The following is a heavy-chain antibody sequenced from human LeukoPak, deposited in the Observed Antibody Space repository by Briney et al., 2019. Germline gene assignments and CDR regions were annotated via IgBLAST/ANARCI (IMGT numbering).Heavy chain of an antibody. Sequence: GGSLRLSCAASGFTFSSYAMSWVRQAPGKGLEWVSAISGSGGSTYYADSVKGRFTISRDNSKNTLYLQMNSLRAEDAAVYYCAKVYEVVTASDAFDIWGQGTMVTVSS. D-gene: IGHD2-21*02. CDR2: ISGSGGST. CDR1: GFTFSSYA. CDR3: AKVYEVVTASDAFDI. J-gene: IGHJ3*02. V-gene: IGHV3-23*01.